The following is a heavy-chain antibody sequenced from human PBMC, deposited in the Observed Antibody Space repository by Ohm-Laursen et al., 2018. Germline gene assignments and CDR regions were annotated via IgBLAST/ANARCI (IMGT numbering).Heavy chain of an antibody. V-gene: IGHV1-69*06. CDR1: GGAFSSYA. Sequence: AASVKVSCKASGGAFSSYAFSWVRQAPGQGLEWMGGIIPLFGTPHYSQKFQGRVTITADKSTNTTYMELNSLRSEDTAFYYCARLTSGYEFDYWGQGTLVTVSS. D-gene: IGHD5-12*01. CDR3: ARLTSGYEFDY. J-gene: IGHJ4*02. CDR2: IIPLFGTP.